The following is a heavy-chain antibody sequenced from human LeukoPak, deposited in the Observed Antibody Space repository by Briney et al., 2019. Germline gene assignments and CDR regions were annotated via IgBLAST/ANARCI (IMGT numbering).Heavy chain of an antibody. Sequence: SETLSLTCAFYGGSFSGNYWSWIRQPPGKGRDGIGEINISEGTTYNPSLKSRVTISEDTSKNLFSLKLSSVTAADTAVYYCARLSALRGYSTNWRDTRTSEKLRRSNWFDPWGQGTLVTVSS. J-gene: IGHJ5*02. CDR2: INISEGT. D-gene: IGHD6-13*01. CDR1: GGSFSGNY. V-gene: IGHV4-34*01. CDR3: ARLSALRGYSTNWRDTRTSEKLRRSNWFDP.